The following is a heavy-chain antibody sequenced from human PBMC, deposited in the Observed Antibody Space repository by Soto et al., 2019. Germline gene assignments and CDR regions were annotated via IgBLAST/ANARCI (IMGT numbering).Heavy chain of an antibody. CDR2: MNPDSGNT. CDR3: ARGRFRRTWFDP. J-gene: IGHJ5*02. Sequence: ASVKVSCKASGYTFTNYDIHWVRQATGQGLEWMGWMNPDSGNTGQSKQFQGRVTMTRDTSISTAYMEMSSLRSEDTAVYYCARGRFRRTWFDPWGQGTLVPSPQ. D-gene: IGHD3-16*01. CDR1: GYTFTNYD. V-gene: IGHV1-8*01.